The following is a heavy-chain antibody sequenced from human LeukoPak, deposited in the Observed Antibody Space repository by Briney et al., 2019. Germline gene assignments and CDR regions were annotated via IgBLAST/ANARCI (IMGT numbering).Heavy chain of an antibody. V-gene: IGHV3-30-3*01. J-gene: IGHJ4*02. D-gene: IGHD6-13*01. Sequence: GGSLRLSCAASGFTFSSYAMHWVRQAPGKGLEWVAVISYDGSNKYYTDSVKGRFTISRDNSKNTLYLQMNSLRAEDTAVYYCASPSYSSSRSDLDYWGQGTLVTVSS. CDR1: GFTFSSYA. CDR2: ISYDGSNK. CDR3: ASPSYSSSRSDLDY.